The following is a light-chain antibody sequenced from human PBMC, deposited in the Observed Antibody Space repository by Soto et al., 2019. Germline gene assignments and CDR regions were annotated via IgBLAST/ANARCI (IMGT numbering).Light chain of an antibody. J-gene: IGKJ1*01. V-gene: IGKV1-33*01. CDR3: HQYDSYPRT. CDR2: KAS. Sequence: DIQMTQSPSSLSASVGYRVTITCQASHDIGYYLNLYQHKPGKAPNLLIYKASTLESGVPSRFSGGGSGTAFTLTISSLQPDDFATYYCHQYDSYPRTFGQGTKVDIK. CDR1: HDIGYY.